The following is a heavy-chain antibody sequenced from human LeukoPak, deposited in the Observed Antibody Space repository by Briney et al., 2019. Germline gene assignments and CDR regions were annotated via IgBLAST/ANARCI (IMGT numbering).Heavy chain of an antibody. D-gene: IGHD3-22*01. CDR2: ISWNSGSI. V-gene: IGHV3-9*01. CDR1: GFTIDDYA. CDR3: AKDSRVTMIVVPNAFDI. J-gene: IGHJ3*02. Sequence: GGSLRLSCAASGFTIDDYAMHWVRQAPGKGLEWVSGISWNSGSIGYADSVKGRFTISRDNAKNSLYLQMNSLRAEDTALYYCAKDSRVTMIVVPNAFDIWGQGTMVTVSS.